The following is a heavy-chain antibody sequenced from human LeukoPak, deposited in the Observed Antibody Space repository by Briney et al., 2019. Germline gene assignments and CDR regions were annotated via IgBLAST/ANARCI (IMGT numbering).Heavy chain of an antibody. J-gene: IGHJ2*01. CDR1: GFTFSSYW. V-gene: IGHV3-7*03. CDR2: IKKDGSEN. CDR3: ARAFKVPSCYFDL. Sequence: GGSLRLSCAASGFTFSSYWMSWVRQAPGKGLEWVANIKKDGSENYYVDSVKGRFTISRDNAKKSLYLQMKSLRVEDTAVYYCARAFKVPSCYFDLWGRGTLVTVSS.